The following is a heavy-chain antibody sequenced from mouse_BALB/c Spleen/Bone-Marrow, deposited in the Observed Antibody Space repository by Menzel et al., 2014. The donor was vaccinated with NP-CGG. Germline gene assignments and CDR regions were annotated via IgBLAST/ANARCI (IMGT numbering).Heavy chain of an antibody. Sequence: EVKVEESGPSLVKPSQTLSLTCSVTGVSITSGYWNWIRKFPGNRLEFMGYISYSGSTYYNPSLKSRISITRDTSKNLYSLQLNSVTTEDTATYYCARSSSTGTPFAYWGQGTTLTVSS. CDR3: ARSSSTGTPFAY. V-gene: IGHV3-8*02. J-gene: IGHJ2*01. CDR1: GVSITSGY. CDR2: ISYSGST. D-gene: IGHD4-1*02.